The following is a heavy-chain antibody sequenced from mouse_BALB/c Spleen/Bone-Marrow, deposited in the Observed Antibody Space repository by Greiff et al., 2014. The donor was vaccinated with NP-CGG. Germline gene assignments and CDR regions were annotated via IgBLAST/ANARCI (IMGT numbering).Heavy chain of an antibody. CDR2: INNGSSYT. CDR3: ARRRDGPYAMDY. D-gene: IGHD2-3*01. V-gene: IGHV5-6*01. CDR1: GFTFSSNG. J-gene: IGHJ4*01. Sequence: DVQLVESGGDLVKPGGSLKLSCAASGFTFSSNGMSWVRQTPDKRLEWVATINNGSSYTFYPDSVKGRFTISRDNAKNTLYLQMSSLKSEDTAMYYCARRRDGPYAMDYWGQGTSVTVSS.